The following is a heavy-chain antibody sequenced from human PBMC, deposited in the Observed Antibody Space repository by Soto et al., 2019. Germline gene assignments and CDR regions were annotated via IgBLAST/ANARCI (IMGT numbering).Heavy chain of an antibody. J-gene: IGHJ6*02. CDR3: VRPLPSGQTHARDV. D-gene: IGHD3-10*01. V-gene: IGHV3-NL1*01. Sequence: PGGSLRLSCAASGFTFSSYAMHWVRQAPGKGLEWASVIYNDGTTYYSQSVEGRFTISRDTSKNTLYLQMDRLRDEDTAVYYCVRPLPSGQTHARDVWGQGTTVTVSS. CDR1: GFTFSSYA. CDR2: IYNDGTT.